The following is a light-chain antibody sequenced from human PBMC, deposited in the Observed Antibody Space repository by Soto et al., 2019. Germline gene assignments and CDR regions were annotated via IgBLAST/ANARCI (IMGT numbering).Light chain of an antibody. Sequence: QSALTQPASVSGSPGQSITISCTGTSSDVGGYNYVSWYQKHPGKAPKLMIYDVSNRPSGVSNRFSGSKSGNTASLTISWLQAEDEADYYCSSYTSSSTLDYVFGTGTKVTVL. CDR3: SSYTSSSTLDYV. V-gene: IGLV2-14*01. CDR2: DVS. CDR1: SSDVGGYNY. J-gene: IGLJ1*01.